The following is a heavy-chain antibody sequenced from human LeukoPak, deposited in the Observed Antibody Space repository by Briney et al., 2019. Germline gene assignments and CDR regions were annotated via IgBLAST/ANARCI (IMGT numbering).Heavy chain of an antibody. V-gene: IGHV3-53*01. CDR2: IYSGGSI. J-gene: IGHJ4*02. CDR1: GFTVSSSY. D-gene: IGHD3-3*01. CDR3: AKDGGETYYDFWSGPNYRFDY. Sequence: GGSLRLSCAASGFTVSSSYMSWVRQAPGKGLEWVSVIYSGGSIYYGDSAKGRFTISRDNSKNTLYLQMNSLRAEDTAVYYCAKDGGETYYDFWSGPNYRFDYWGQGTLVTVSS.